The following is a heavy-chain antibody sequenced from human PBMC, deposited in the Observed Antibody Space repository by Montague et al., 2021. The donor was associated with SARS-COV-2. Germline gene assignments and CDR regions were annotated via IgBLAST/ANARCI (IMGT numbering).Heavy chain of an antibody. J-gene: IGHJ5*02. V-gene: IGHV3-48*04. CDR2: TI. CDR3: VAFGGVIVTWFDP. Sequence: TIYYADSVKGRFTISRDNAKNSLYLQMNSLRAEDTAVYYCVAFGGVIVTWFDPWGHGTLVNVSS. D-gene: IGHD3-16*02.